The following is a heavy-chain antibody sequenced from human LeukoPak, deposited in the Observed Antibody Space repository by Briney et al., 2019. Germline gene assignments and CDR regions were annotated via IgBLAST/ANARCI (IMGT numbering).Heavy chain of an antibody. J-gene: IGHJ3*02. V-gene: IGHV4-31*03. D-gene: IGHD3-10*01. Sequence: SETLSLTCTVSGGSISSSDYYWNWIRQHPGKGLEWIGYTYYSGSTYYNPSLKSRVTIPVDTSKNQFSLKMNSVTAADTAVYYCATAPVRGVPGGDAFDIWGQGTVVSVSS. CDR1: GGSISSSDYY. CDR3: ATAPVRGVPGGDAFDI. CDR2: TYYSGST.